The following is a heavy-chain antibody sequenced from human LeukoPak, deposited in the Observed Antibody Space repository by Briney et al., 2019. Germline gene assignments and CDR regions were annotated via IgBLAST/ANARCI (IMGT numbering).Heavy chain of an antibody. Sequence: GGSLRLSCAASGFTFSSYDMHWVRQAPGKGLEGVAFIWYDGSNKTYTDSVRGRFTISRDNSKNTLHLQMNSLRAEDTAVYPCARGNDYGDENWFDPWGQGTLVTVSS. CDR3: ARGNDYGDENWFDP. CDR2: IWYDGSNK. J-gene: IGHJ5*02. V-gene: IGHV3-33*01. D-gene: IGHD4-17*01. CDR1: GFTFSSYD.